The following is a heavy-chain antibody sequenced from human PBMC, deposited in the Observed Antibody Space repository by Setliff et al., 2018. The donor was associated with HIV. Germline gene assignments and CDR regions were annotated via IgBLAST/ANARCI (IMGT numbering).Heavy chain of an antibody. CDR1: GFSLSTNGM. J-gene: IGHJ4*02. D-gene: IGHD4-17*01. Sequence: GSGPTLVNPTQTLTLTCTFSGFSLSTNGMCVTWIRQPPGKGLEWIGEITHSGSTNYNPSLETRVTISVDTSKNQLSLKLSSVTAADAAVYYCAREIYGGNSRPFDYWGQGTLVTVS. CDR3: AREIYGGNSRPFDY. V-gene: IGHV4-39*07. CDR2: ITHSGST.